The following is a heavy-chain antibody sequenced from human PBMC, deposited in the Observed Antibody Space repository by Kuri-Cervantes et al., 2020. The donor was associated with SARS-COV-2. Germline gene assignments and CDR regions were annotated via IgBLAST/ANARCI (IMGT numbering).Heavy chain of an antibody. V-gene: IGHV1-18*04. CDR2: ISAYNGNT. CDR3: ARDSGVPAAILYYYYGMDV. Sequence: ASVKVSCKASGYTFTSYGISWVRQAPGQGLDWMGWISAYNGNTNYAQKLQGRVTMTTDTSTSTAYMELRSLRYDDTAVYYCARDSGVPAAILYYYYGMDVWGQGTMVTVSS. J-gene: IGHJ6*02. D-gene: IGHD2-2*02. CDR1: GYTFTSYG.